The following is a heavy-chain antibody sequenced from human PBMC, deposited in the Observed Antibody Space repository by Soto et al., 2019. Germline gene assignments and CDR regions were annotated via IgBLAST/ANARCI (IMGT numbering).Heavy chain of an antibody. J-gene: IGHJ4*02. V-gene: IGHV3-74*01. CDR2: IKSDGSTT. CDR1: GFTFSTYW. Sequence: EVQLVESGGGLVQPGGSLRLSCAASGFTFSTYWRNWVRQAPGTGLVCVSRIKSDGSTTSYADSVMGRFTISRDNAKNTSYPQMNSLRAEDTAMYYCVTGDHGGKNYWGQGTLVTVSS. D-gene: IGHD4-17*01. CDR3: VTGDHGGKNY.